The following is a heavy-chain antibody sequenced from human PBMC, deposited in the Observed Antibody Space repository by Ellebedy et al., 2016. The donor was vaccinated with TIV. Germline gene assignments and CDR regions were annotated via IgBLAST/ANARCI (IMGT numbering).Heavy chain of an antibody. CDR2: FDPEDGET. D-gene: IGHD1-14*01. CDR1: GYTLTELS. Sequence: AASVKVSCKVSGYTLTELSMHWVRQAPGKGLEWMGGFDPEDGETIYAQKFQGRVTMTEDTSTDTAYMELSSLRSEDTAVYYCARRNHYKYAMDIWGQGTTVTVSS. CDR3: ARRNHYKYAMDI. V-gene: IGHV1-24*01. J-gene: IGHJ6*02.